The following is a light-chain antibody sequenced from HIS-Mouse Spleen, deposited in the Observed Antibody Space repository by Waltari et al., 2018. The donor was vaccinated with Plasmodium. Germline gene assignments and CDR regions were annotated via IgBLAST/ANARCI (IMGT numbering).Light chain of an antibody. Sequence: DIQMTQSPSSLSASVGDRVTITCPASQSISSYLNWYQQKPGKAPKLLIYAASSLQSGVPSRFRGSGSGTEFTLTISSRQAEDFAIYYGQQGYSTPPVVCTFGQGTTVEIK. CDR2: AAS. CDR1: QSISSY. J-gene: IGKJ1*01. CDR3: QQGYSTPPVVCT. V-gene: IGKV1-39*01.